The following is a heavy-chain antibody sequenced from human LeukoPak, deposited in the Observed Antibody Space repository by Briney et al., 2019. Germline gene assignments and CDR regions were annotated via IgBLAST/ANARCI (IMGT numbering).Heavy chain of an antibody. V-gene: IGHV4-30-2*01. J-gene: IGHJ4*02. CDR3: AREVRRYDSSGYYYYYFDY. CDR2: IYHSGST. D-gene: IGHD3-22*01. Sequence: PSETLSLTCAVSGGSISSGGYSWSWIRQPPGKGLEWIGYIYHSGSTYYNPSLKSRVTISVDRSKNQFSLKLSSVTAADTAVYYCAREVRRYDSSGYYYYYFDYWGQGTLVTVSS. CDR1: GGSISSGGYS.